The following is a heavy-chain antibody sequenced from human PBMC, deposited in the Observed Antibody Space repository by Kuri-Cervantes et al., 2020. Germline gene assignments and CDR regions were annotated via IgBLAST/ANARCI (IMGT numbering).Heavy chain of an antibody. D-gene: IGHD3-9*01. CDR3: AKDSISDYDILTGLVY. CDR1: GFTFSSYA. Sequence: GESLKISCAASGFTFSSYAMHWVRQAPGKGLEWVAVISYDGSNNYYEDSVKGRFTITRDNSKNTLYLQMNSLRAEDTAVYYCAKDSISDYDILTGLVYWGQGTLVTVSS. CDR2: ISYDGSNN. V-gene: IGHV3-30*04. J-gene: IGHJ4*02.